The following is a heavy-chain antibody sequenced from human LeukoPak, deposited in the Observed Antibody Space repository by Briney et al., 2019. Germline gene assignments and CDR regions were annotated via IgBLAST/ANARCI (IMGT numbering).Heavy chain of an antibody. J-gene: IGHJ4*02. CDR3: ARRDSGFLDY. CDR1: GGSVSSSSYY. Sequence: SETLSLTCTVSGGSVSSSSYYWGWIRQPPGKGLEWIGSIYYSGSTHYNPSLQSRVTISVDTSKNHFSLKLRSVTAADTAVYYCARRDSGFLDYWGQGTLVTVSS. V-gene: IGHV4-39*02. CDR2: IYYSGST. D-gene: IGHD5-12*01.